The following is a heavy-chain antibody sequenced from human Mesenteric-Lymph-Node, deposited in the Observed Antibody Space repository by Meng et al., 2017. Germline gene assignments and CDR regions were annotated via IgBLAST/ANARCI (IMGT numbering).Heavy chain of an antibody. J-gene: IGHJ6*02. CDR2: IYYSGST. Sequence: LRLSCTVSGGSINSGAYNWSWIRQFPGRGLEWIGYIYYSGSTYYNPSLKSRVTISVDTSKNQFSLKLSSVTAADTAVYYCARNHKAGSYYYYGMDVWGQGTTVTVSS. CDR3: ARNHKAGSYYYYGMDV. CDR1: GGSINSGAYN. D-gene: IGHD1-14*01. V-gene: IGHV4-31*03.